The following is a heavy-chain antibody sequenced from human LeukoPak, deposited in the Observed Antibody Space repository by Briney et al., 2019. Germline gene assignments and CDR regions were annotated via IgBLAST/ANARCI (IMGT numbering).Heavy chain of an antibody. J-gene: IGHJ4*02. D-gene: IGHD3-3*01. CDR3: ARDTSLLEWLFLPGDMWFGGNIDY. Sequence: GGSLRLSCAASGFTFSSYSMNWVRRAPGKGLEWVSSISSSSSYIYYADSVKGRFTISRDNAKNSLYLQMNSLRAEDTAAYYCARDTSLLEWLFLPGDMWFGGNIDYWGQGTLVTVSS. CDR1: GFTFSSYS. CDR2: ISSSSSYI. V-gene: IGHV3-21*01.